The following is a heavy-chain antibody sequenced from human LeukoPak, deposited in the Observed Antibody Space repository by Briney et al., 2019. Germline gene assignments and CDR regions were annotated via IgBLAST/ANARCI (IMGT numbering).Heavy chain of an antibody. CDR1: GFTFSSYS. Sequence: GGSLRLSCAASGFTFSSYSMNWVRQAPGKGLEWVSSISSSSSYIYYADPVKGRFTISRDNAKNSLYLQMNSLRAEDTAVYYCARDSYGDYGTLEDYYYYYGMDVWGQGTTVTVSS. J-gene: IGHJ6*02. CDR2: ISSSSSYI. D-gene: IGHD4-17*01. V-gene: IGHV3-21*01. CDR3: ARDSYGDYGTLEDYYYYYGMDV.